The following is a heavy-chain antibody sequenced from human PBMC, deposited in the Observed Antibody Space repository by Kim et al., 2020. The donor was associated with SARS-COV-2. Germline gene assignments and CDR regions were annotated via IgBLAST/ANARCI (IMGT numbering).Heavy chain of an antibody. CDR2: IYYSGST. J-gene: IGHJ4*02. CDR1: GGSIRSGGYY. D-gene: IGHD3-3*01. Sequence: SETLSLTCTVSGGSIRSGGYYWSWIRQHPGKGLEWIGYIYYSGSTYYNPSLKSRVTISVDTSKNQFSLKLSSVTAADTAGYYCARAVRFLVWLTLLDFWGQGTRDTVSS. CDR3: ARAVRFLVWLTLLDF. V-gene: IGHV4-31*03.